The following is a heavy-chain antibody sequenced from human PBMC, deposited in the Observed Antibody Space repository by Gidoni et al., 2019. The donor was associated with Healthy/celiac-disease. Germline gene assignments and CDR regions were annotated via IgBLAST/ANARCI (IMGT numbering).Heavy chain of an antibody. CDR2: INHSGST. CDR3: ARGRRDYDFWSGYYYYYGMDV. V-gene: IGHV4-34*01. D-gene: IGHD3-3*01. J-gene: IGHJ6*02. Sequence: QVQLQQWGAGLLKPSETLSLTCAVYGGSFSGYYWSWIRQPPGKGLEWIGEINHSGSTNYNPSLKSRVTISVDTSKNQFSLKLSSVTAADTAVYYCARGRRDYDFWSGYYYYYGMDVWGQGTTVTVSS. CDR1: GGSFSGYY.